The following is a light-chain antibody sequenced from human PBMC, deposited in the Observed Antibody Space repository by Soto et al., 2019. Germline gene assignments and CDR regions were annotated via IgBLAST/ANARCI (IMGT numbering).Light chain of an antibody. CDR1: QSVSSN. Sequence: EIVMTQSPVTLSVSPGERATLSCRASQSVSSNLAWYQQKPGQAHRLLIYGASSRATGIPDRFSGSGSGTDFTLTISRLEPEDFAVYYCQQYGSSPLTFGGGTKVDIK. V-gene: IGKV3-20*01. J-gene: IGKJ4*01. CDR2: GAS. CDR3: QQYGSSPLT.